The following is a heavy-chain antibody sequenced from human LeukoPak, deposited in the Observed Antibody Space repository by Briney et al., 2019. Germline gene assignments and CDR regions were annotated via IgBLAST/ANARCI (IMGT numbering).Heavy chain of an antibody. Sequence: ASVKVSCKVSGYTLTELSMHWVRQAPGKGLEWMGGFDPEDGEAIYAQKFQGRVTMTEDTSTDTAYMELSSLRSEDTAVYYCAQYCPNGVCRYYFDYWGQGTLVTVSS. CDR2: FDPEDGEA. J-gene: IGHJ4*02. CDR1: GYTLTELS. CDR3: AQYCPNGVCRYYFDY. D-gene: IGHD2-8*01. V-gene: IGHV1-24*01.